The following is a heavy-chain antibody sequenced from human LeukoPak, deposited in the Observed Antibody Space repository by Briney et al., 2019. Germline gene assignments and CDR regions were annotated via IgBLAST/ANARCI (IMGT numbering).Heavy chain of an antibody. CDR2: IYTSGST. V-gene: IGHV4-4*07. Sequence: SETLSLTCTVSGGSISSYYWSWIRQPAGKGLEWIGRIYTSGSTNYNPSLKSRVTMSVDTSKNQFSLKLSSVTAADTAVYYCARIRAPVYYDSSGYYSHPDAFDIWGQGTMVTVSS. J-gene: IGHJ3*02. D-gene: IGHD3-22*01. CDR3: ARIRAPVYYDSSGYYSHPDAFDI. CDR1: GGSISSYY.